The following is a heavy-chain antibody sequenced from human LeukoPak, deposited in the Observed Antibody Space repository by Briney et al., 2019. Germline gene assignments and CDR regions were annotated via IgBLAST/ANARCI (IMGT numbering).Heavy chain of an antibody. CDR3: AKSRIAVAGKIDY. D-gene: IGHD6-19*01. CDR2: IYYSGST. V-gene: IGHV4-31*03. J-gene: IGHJ4*02. Sequence: PSQTLSLTCTVSGGSISSGGYYWSWIRQHPGKGLEWIGYIYYSGSTYYNPSLKSRVTISVDTSKNQFSLKLSSVTAADTAVYYCAKSRIAVAGKIDYWGQGTLVTVSS. CDR1: GGSISSGGYY.